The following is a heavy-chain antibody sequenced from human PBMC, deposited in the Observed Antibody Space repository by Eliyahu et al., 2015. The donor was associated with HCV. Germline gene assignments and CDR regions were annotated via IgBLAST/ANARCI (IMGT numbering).Heavy chain of an antibody. CDR2: ISHDGSNK. V-gene: IGHV3-30*04. D-gene: IGHD1-1*01. Sequence: QVQLMESGGGVVQPGRSLRLSCAAXGFTFSTYSLHWVRQAPGKGLEWVTIISHDGSNKYYADSVKGRFTISRDNSKNTLYLQMNSLRAEDTAVYYCARDKDTRLENYYYYDMDVWGQGTTVTVSS. CDR1: GFTFSTYS. CDR3: ARDKDTRLENYYYYDMDV. J-gene: IGHJ6*02.